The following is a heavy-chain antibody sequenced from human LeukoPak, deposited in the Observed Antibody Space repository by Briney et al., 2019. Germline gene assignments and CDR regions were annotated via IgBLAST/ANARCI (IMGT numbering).Heavy chain of an antibody. V-gene: IGHV3-30-3*01. CDR3: ARDWDCSSSSCSIGY. J-gene: IGHJ4*02. CDR2: IPYDGSNK. CDR1: GFSFSNYA. Sequence: GGSLRLSCAASGFSFSNYALHWVRQAPGKGLEWVAFIPYDGSNKYNADSVKGRFTISRDNSKNTLYLQMNSLRPEDTAVYYCARDWDCSSSSCSIGYWGQGTLVTVSS. D-gene: IGHD2-2*01.